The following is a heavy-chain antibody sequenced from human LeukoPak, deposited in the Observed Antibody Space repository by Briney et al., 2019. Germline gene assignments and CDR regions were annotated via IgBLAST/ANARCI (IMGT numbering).Heavy chain of an antibody. D-gene: IGHD5-18*01. J-gene: IGHJ4*02. CDR2: IIPIFGTA. CDR3: ARGRGYSYGTPFDY. CDR1: GYTFTSYG. V-gene: IGHV1-69*13. Sequence: SVKVSCKASGYTFTSYGISWVRQAPGQGLEWMGGIIPIFGTANYAQKFQGRVTITADESTSTAYMELSSLRSEDTAVYYCARGRGYSYGTPFDYWGQGTLVTVSS.